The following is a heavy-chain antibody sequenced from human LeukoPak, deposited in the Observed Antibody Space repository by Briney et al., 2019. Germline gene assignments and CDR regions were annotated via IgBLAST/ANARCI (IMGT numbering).Heavy chain of an antibody. CDR2: ISDTSTYI. V-gene: IGHV3-21*01. CDR3: TRAPPGRDGYSEY. Sequence: GRSLRLSCAASGFTFSSYTMNWVRQAPGEGLEWVSSISDTSTYIYYADSVEGRFTISRDNAKSSLFLQMNSLRAEDTAVYYCTRAPPGRDGYSEYWGQGTVVTVST. D-gene: IGHD5-24*01. J-gene: IGHJ4*02. CDR1: GFTFSSYT.